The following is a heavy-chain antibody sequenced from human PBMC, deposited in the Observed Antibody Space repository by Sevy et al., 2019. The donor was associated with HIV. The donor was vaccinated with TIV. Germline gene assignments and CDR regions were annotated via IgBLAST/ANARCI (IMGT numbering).Heavy chain of an antibody. D-gene: IGHD3-3*01. V-gene: IGHV3-66*01. CDR1: GFTVSDNY. CDR3: ARDRYYDASGYYNYYYGMDV. J-gene: IGHJ6*02. Sequence: GGSLRLSCAASGFTVSDNYMAWVRLAPGKGLEWVSLIDSDGSAYYADSVKDRFTISRDNVKNTLYLQINALRAEDTGLYFCARDRYYDASGYYNYYYGMDVWGQGTTVTVSS. CDR2: IDSDGSA.